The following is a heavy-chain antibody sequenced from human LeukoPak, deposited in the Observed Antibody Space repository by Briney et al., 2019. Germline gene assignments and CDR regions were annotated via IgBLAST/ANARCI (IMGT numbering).Heavy chain of an antibody. CDR2: ISSSSSYT. Sequence: GGSLRLSCAAPGFTFSDYYMSWIRQAPGKGLEWVSYISSSSSYTNYADSVKGRFTISRDNAKNSLYLQMNSLRAEDTAVYYCARDPYDILGYYGTDVWGKGTTVTVSS. V-gene: IGHV3-11*06. CDR3: ARDPYDILGYYGTDV. D-gene: IGHD3-9*01. J-gene: IGHJ6*04. CDR1: GFTFSDYY.